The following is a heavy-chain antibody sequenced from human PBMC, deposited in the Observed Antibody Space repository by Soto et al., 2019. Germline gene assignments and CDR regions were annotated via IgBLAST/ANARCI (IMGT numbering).Heavy chain of an antibody. V-gene: IGHV1-18*01. J-gene: IGHJ4*02. CDR1: GYTFTSYG. Sequence: ASVKVSCKASGYTFTSYGISWVRQAPGQGLEWMGWISAYNGNTNYAQKLQGRVTMTTDTSTSTAYMELRSLRSDDTAVYYCAIVRNSYGDFDYWGQGTLVTVSS. CDR3: AIVRNSYGDFDY. D-gene: IGHD5-18*01. CDR2: ISAYNGNT.